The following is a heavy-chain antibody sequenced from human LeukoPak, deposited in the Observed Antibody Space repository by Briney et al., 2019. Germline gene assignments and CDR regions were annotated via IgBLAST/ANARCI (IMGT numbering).Heavy chain of an antibody. D-gene: IGHD3-10*01. CDR1: GFTFSSYA. CDR3: AKLLDSGSYYKYDY. Sequence: GGSLRLSCAASGFTFSSYAMSWVRQAPVKGLEWVSTISGGGSFTYYADSVKGRFAISRDNSMKTLYLQMNGLRAEDTAVYYCAKLLDSGSYYKYDYWGQGILVTVSS. V-gene: IGHV3-23*01. CDR2: ISGGGSFT. J-gene: IGHJ4*02.